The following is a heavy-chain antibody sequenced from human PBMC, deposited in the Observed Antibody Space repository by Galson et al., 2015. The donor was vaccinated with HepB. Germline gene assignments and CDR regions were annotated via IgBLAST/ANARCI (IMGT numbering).Heavy chain of an antibody. D-gene: IGHD6-13*01. V-gene: IGHV3-7*03. CDR2: IKQDGSEK. CDR1: GFTFSSYW. Sequence: SLRLSCAASGFTFSSYWMSWVRQAPGKGLEWVANIKQDGSEKYYVDSVKGRFTISRDNAKNSLYLQMNSLRAEDTAVYYCARDRYIAAAGSRYFQHWGQGTLVTVSS. CDR3: ARDRYIAAAGSRYFQH. J-gene: IGHJ1*01.